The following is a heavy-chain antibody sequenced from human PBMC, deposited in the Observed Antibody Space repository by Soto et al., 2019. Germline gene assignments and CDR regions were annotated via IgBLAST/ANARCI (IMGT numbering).Heavy chain of an antibody. D-gene: IGHD3-3*01. J-gene: IGHJ4*02. V-gene: IGHV2-5*02. CDR2: IYWDDDK. CDR1: GFSLTPSGVG. CDR3: AHRVLRTVFGLVTTTAIYFDF. Sequence: KESGPTQVNPRQTLTLTCTFSGFSLTPSGVGVGWIRQSPGKAPEWLALIYWDDDKRYSPSLKSRLTITKDTSKNQVVLTMADLDPADTATYYCAHRVLRTVFGLVTTTAIYFDFWGQGTPVAVSS.